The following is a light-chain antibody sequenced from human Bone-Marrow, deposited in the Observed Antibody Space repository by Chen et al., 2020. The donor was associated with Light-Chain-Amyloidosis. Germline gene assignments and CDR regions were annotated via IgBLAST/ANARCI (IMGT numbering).Light chain of an antibody. J-gene: IGLJ2*01. V-gene: IGLV3-25*03. CDR3: QSADSSGTYEVI. CDR1: DLPTKY. Sequence: SYELTQPPSVSVSPGQTARLTCSGDDLPTKYAYWYQQKPGQAPVLVIHRDTERPSGISERFSGSSSGTTGTLTISGVQAEDEADYHCQSADSSGTYEVIFGGGTKLTVL. CDR2: RDT.